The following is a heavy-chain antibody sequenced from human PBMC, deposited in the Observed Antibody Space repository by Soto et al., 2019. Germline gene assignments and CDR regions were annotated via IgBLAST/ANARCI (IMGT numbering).Heavy chain of an antibody. CDR2: ISYDGSNK. CDR1: EFTFSSYA. Sequence: QVQLVASGGGVVQPGRSLRLSCAGSEFTFSSYAIHWVRQAPGKGLEWVAVISYDGSNKYYADAVKGRFTISKDNSKNTQYPQMNSRSAEATAVYYGAIGYGVSSSAFGYWGQGSMVIVSS. V-gene: IGHV3-30-3*01. D-gene: IGHD1-26*01. J-gene: IGHJ3*01. CDR3: AIGYGVSSSAFGY.